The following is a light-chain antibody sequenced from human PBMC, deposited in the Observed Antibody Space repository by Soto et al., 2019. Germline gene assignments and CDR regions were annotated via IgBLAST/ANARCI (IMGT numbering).Light chain of an antibody. CDR3: QQYGSSRLT. J-gene: IGKJ4*01. CDR2: GAS. V-gene: IGKV3-20*01. CDR1: QSVSSTY. Sequence: EIVLTQSPGTLSLSPGERATLSCRASQSVSSTYLAWYQQKPGQAPRLLIYGASSRATGIPDRFSGGGSGTDFTLTISRLEPEDFAVYYCQQYGSSRLTFGGGTKVEI.